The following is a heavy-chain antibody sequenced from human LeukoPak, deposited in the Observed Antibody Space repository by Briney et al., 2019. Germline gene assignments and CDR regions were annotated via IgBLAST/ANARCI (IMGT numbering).Heavy chain of an antibody. CDR1: GYTFTSYD. CDR2: MNPNSGNT. D-gene: IGHD3-10*01. Sequence: ASVKVSCKASGYTFTSYDINWVRQATGQGLEWMGWMNPNSGNTGYAQKFQGRVTITRNTSISTAYMELSSLRSEDTAVYYCARAEGTPHYYGSGSYYSVYWGQGTLVTVSS. J-gene: IGHJ4*02. V-gene: IGHV1-8*03. CDR3: ARAEGTPHYYGSGSYYSVY.